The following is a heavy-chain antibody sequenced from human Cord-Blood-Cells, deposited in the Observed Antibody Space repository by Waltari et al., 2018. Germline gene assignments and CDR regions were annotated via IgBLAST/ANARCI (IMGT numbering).Heavy chain of an antibody. D-gene: IGHD5-12*01. J-gene: IGHJ4*02. Sequence: QVQLQESGPGLVKPSETLSLTCTVSGGSISSYSWSWIRQPAGKGLEWIGRIYTSGSTNYNPSLKSRVTMSVDTSKNQFSLKLSSVTAADTAVYYCARVEGYSGYDYFDYWGQGTLVTVSS. CDR1: GGSISSYS. CDR3: ARVEGYSGYDYFDY. CDR2: IYTSGST. V-gene: IGHV4-4*07.